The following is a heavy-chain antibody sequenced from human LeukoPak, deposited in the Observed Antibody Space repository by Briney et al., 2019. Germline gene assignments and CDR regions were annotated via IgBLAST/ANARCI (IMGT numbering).Heavy chain of an antibody. V-gene: IGHV1-2*02. Sequence: ASVKVSCKASGYTFTGYYMHWVRQAPGQGLEWMGWINPNSGGTNYAQKFQGRVTMTRDTSISTACMELSRLRSDDTAVYYCARVQGSGWRNYFDYWGQGTLVTVSS. CDR3: ARVQGSGWRNYFDY. J-gene: IGHJ4*02. CDR1: GYTFTGYY. D-gene: IGHD6-19*01. CDR2: INPNSGGT.